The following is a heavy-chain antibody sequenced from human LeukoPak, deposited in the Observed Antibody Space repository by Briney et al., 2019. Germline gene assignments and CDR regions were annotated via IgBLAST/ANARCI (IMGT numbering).Heavy chain of an antibody. CDR2: ISSSGATA. D-gene: IGHD5-12*01. CDR1: GFSLMTYE. Sequence: GGSLRLSCAASGFSLMTYEMTWVRQAPGKGLEWLAYISSSGATAYYADSLMGRFTISRDNARSEVYLQMNSLRADDTAVYYCARLWIPLDYWGQGTPVTVSS. V-gene: IGHV3-48*03. CDR3: ARLWIPLDY. J-gene: IGHJ4*02.